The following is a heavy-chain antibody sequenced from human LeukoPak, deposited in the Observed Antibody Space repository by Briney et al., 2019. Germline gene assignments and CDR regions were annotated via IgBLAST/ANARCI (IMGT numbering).Heavy chain of an antibody. Sequence: GASVKVSCKASGYTFTSYGIRWVRQAPGQGLEGMGWGSAYNGNTNYAQQLQGRVTMTTDTSTSTAYLELRSLSSDDTAVYYCARDDLLGIAVAGGFDPWGQGTLVTVSS. CDR1: GYTFTSYG. J-gene: IGHJ5*02. CDR2: GSAYNGNT. V-gene: IGHV1-18*01. D-gene: IGHD6-19*01. CDR3: ARDDLLGIAVAGGFDP.